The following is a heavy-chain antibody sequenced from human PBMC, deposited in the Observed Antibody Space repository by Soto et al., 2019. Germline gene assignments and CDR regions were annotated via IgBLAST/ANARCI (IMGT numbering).Heavy chain of an antibody. Sequence: ASVKVSCKASGFTFSDYGLSWVRQAPGQPLEWMGWISGDNINSKYSQKFQGRLTITTDTSTATASMELRSLTSDDTAVYYCGREGQQLAQEKYYQFNGMDVWGQGTTVNVSS. J-gene: IGHJ6*02. D-gene: IGHD6-13*01. V-gene: IGHV1-18*01. CDR2: ISGDNINS. CDR1: GFTFSDYG. CDR3: GREGQQLAQEKYYQFNGMDV.